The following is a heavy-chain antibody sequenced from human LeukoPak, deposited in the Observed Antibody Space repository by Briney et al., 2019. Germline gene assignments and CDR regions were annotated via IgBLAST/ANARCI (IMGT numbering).Heavy chain of an antibody. J-gene: IGHJ4*02. D-gene: IGHD3-10*01. Sequence: SVKVSCKASGGTFSSYAISWVRQAPGQGLEWMGGIIPIFGTANYAQKFQGRVTITADESTSTAYMELSSLRSEDTVVYYCARVRSYGSGSYYSYYFDYWGQGTLVTVSS. CDR3: ARVRSYGSGSYYSYYFDY. V-gene: IGHV1-69*13. CDR2: IIPIFGTA. CDR1: GGTFSSYA.